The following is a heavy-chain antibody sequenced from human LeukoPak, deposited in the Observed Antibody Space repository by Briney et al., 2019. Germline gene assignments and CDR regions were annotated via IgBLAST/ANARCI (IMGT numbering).Heavy chain of an antibody. CDR1: GGSFSSYY. CDR2: IYYSGST. Sequence: SETLSLTCTLSGGSFSSYYWSWIRQPPGKGLEWIGYIYYSGSTNYNPSLKSRVTISVDTSKNQFSLKLGSVNAADTAVYYCARTGFLVGAMYYYYYMDVWGKGTTVTISS. D-gene: IGHD1-26*01. CDR3: ARTGFLVGAMYYYYYMDV. V-gene: IGHV4-59*01. J-gene: IGHJ6*03.